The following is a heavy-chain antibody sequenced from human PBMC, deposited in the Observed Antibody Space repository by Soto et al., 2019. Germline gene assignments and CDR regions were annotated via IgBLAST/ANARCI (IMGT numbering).Heavy chain of an antibody. V-gene: IGHV3-33*01. Sequence: QVQLVESGGGVVQPGRSLRLSCAASGFTFSSYGMHWVRQAPGKGLEWVAVIWYDGSNKHYADSVKGRFTISRDNSKNTLYLQMNSLRAEHTAVYYCARTTGLNWFDPWGQGTLVTVS. J-gene: IGHJ5*02. CDR3: ARTTGLNWFDP. CDR1: GFTFSSYG. D-gene: IGHD1-1*01. CDR2: IWYDGSNK.